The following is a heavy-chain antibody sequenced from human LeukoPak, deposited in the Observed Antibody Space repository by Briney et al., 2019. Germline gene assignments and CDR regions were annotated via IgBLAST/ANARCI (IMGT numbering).Heavy chain of an antibody. D-gene: IGHD3-22*01. CDR2: ISYDGSNK. Sequence: GGSLRLSCAASGFTFSSYDMHWVRQAPGKGLEWVAVISYDGSNKYYADSVKGRFTISRDNSKNTLYLQMNSLRAEDTAVYYCARDNYYDSSGYYDYWGQGTLVTVSS. CDR3: ARDNYYDSSGYYDY. V-gene: IGHV3-30-3*01. CDR1: GFTFSSYD. J-gene: IGHJ4*02.